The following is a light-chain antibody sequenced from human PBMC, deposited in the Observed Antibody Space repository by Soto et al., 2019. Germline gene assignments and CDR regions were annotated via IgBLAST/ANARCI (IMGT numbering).Light chain of an antibody. J-gene: IGLJ1*01. CDR1: SSDVGGYDY. CDR2: EVT. Sequence: QSALTQPASVSGSPGQSIAISCTGTSSDVGGYDYVSWYQQHPDKAPKLIIYEVTKRPSGVSNRFSGSKSGNTASLTISGLQPDDEADYYCSSHISGDTRVFGSGTKLTVL. V-gene: IGLV2-14*01. CDR3: SSHISGDTRV.